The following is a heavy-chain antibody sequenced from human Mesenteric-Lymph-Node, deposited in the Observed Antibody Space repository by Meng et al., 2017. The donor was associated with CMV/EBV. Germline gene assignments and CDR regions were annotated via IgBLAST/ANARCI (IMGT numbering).Heavy chain of an antibody. D-gene: IGHD3-10*01. V-gene: IGHV4-38-2*02. CDR1: GYSISSGYY. CDR3: ARGGAGSYYNTGYDWYFEL. CDR2: IYHSGST. Sequence: SETLSLTCTVSGYSISSGYYWGWIRQPPGKGLEWIGSIYHSGSTYYNLSLKSRVTISVDTSKNQFSLKLSSVTAADTAVYYCARGGAGSYYNTGYDWYFELWGRGTLVTVSS. J-gene: IGHJ2*01.